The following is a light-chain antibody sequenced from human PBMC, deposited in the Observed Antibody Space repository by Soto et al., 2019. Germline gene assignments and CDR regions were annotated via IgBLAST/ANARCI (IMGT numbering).Light chain of an antibody. CDR2: WAS. J-gene: IGKJ2*01. CDR3: QQYYSTPLT. CDR1: QSLLYSSTNKNY. V-gene: IGKV4-1*01. Sequence: DIVMTQSPDSLAVSLGERATINCKSSQSLLYSSTNKNYLIWYQQKPGQPPKLLIYWASTRESGVPDRFSGSGSGTDFNLTISSLQAEDVAVYYCQQYYSTPLTFGQGTKLEI.